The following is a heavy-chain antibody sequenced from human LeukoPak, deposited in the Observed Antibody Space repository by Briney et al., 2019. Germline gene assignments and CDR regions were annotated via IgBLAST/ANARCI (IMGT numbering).Heavy chain of an antibody. V-gene: IGHV3-23*01. CDR3: APNWNLDY. D-gene: IGHD1-1*01. CDR2: ISASGGST. Sequence: PGGSLRLSCVVSGITFSSYAMSRVRQAPGKGLDWVSAISASGGSTYYADSVKGRFTISRDNSKNMVYLQMNSLKGEDTAIYYCAPNWNLDYWGQGSLVTVSS. CDR1: GITFSSYA. J-gene: IGHJ4*02.